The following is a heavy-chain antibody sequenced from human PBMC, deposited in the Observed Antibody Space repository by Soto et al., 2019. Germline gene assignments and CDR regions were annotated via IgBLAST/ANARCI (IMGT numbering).Heavy chain of an antibody. CDR3: ARAYCGGDCYSGFNWFDP. CDR2: IYYSGST. V-gene: IGHV4-59*01. Sequence: SETLSLTCTVSGGSISSYYWSWIRQPPGQGLECIGYIYYSGSTNYNPSLKSRVTISVDTSKNQFSLKLSSVTAADTAVYYCARAYCGGDCYSGFNWFDPWGQGTLVTVS. D-gene: IGHD2-21*02. CDR1: GGSISSYY. J-gene: IGHJ5*02.